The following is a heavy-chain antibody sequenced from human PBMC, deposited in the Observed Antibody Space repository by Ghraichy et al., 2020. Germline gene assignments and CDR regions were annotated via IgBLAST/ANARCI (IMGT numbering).Heavy chain of an antibody. CDR2: IHHSGNT. V-gene: IGHV4-59*01. Sequence: SETLSLTCTVSGGSISTYYWNWIRQPPGKGLEWIGYIHHSGNTKYNPSLKSRVTTSIDTSKNQFSLNLSSVTAADTAVYYCARADLGTGTTYTFDYWGQGTLVTVSS. D-gene: IGHD1-1*01. CDR3: ARADLGTGTTYTFDY. J-gene: IGHJ4*02. CDR1: GGSISTYY.